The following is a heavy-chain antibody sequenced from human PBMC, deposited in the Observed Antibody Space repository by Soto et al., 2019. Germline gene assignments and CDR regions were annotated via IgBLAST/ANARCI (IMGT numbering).Heavy chain of an antibody. V-gene: IGHV4-34*01. CDR3: ARGARLRFLEWSDPSFDY. CDR1: GGSFSGYY. J-gene: IGHJ4*02. Sequence: QVQLQQWGAGLLKPSETLSLTCAVYGGSFSGYYWSWIRQPPGKGLEWIGEINHSGSTNYNPSLTSRVTISVDTCKHPFALKLSSVTAEATAVYYCARGARLRFLEWSDPSFDYWGQGTLVTVSS. CDR2: INHSGST. D-gene: IGHD3-3*01.